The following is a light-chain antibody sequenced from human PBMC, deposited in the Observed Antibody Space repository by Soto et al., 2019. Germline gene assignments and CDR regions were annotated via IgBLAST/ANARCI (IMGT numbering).Light chain of an antibody. Sequence: DIQMTQSPSSLSASVGDRVTITCRASQSIASYLNWYQQKPGKAPKLLIHDASSLQTGVPSRFSGSGSGTDFTLTINSLQPEDFATYSCQQSYSTPITFGQGTRLEIK. J-gene: IGKJ5*01. V-gene: IGKV1-39*01. CDR3: QQSYSTPIT. CDR1: QSIASY. CDR2: DAS.